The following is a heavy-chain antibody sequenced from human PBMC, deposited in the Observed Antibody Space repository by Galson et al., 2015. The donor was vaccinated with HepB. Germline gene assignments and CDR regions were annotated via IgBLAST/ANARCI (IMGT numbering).Heavy chain of an antibody. CDR2: IYSGGST. CDR3: ARENVYDFWSGYYGDYYYYGMDV. V-gene: IGHV3-53*01. J-gene: IGHJ6*02. CDR1: GFTVSSNY. D-gene: IGHD3-3*01. Sequence: SLRLSCAASGFTVSSNYMSWVRQAPGKGLEWVSVIYSGGSTYYADSVKGRFTISRDNSKNTLYLQMNSLRAEDTAVYYCARENVYDFWSGYYGDYYYYGMDVWGQGTTVTVSS.